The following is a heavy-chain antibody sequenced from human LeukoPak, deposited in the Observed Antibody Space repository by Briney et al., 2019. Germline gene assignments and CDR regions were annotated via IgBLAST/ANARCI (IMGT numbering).Heavy chain of an antibody. D-gene: IGHD1-26*01. CDR3: AGGCGSYADF. V-gene: IGHV1-2*06. J-gene: IGHJ3*01. Sequence: ASVKVACKASGYTLTGYYIDWVRQAPGHGLEWMGRIDPYAGGANYAQKFQGRVTVTRDTTVSKEYMELRSLASDAMAVYYCAGGCGSYADFWGQGTMVTISS. CDR2: IDPYAGGA. CDR1: GYTLTGYY.